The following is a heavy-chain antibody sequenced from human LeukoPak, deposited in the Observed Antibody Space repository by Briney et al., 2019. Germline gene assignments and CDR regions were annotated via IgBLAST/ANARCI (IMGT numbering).Heavy chain of an antibody. Sequence: GGSLRLSCAVSGWSFSSYWMSWVRQVPGKGLGWVSSINEVGSDTRYADSVRGRFTISRDNAKNSLYLQMNSLTVEDTATYYCAGEPRQLAYWGQGTLVTVSS. D-gene: IGHD6-6*01. CDR1: GWSFSSYW. V-gene: IGHV3-7*03. CDR2: INEVGSDT. J-gene: IGHJ4*02. CDR3: AGEPRQLAY.